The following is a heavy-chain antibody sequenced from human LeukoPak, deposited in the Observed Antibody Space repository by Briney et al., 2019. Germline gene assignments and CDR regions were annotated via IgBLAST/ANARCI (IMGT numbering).Heavy chain of an antibody. J-gene: IGHJ4*02. CDR2: IRYDGNIK. CDR3: AKGRYYDSSGYPIDY. D-gene: IGHD3-22*01. V-gene: IGHV3-30*02. CDR1: GFTFSSYD. Sequence: GGSLRLSCAASGFTFSSYDMHWVRQAPGKGLKWVAFIRYDGNIKYFADSVKGRFTISRDTSKNTLYLQMNSLRAEDTAVYYCAKGRYYDSSGYPIDYWGQGTLVTVSS.